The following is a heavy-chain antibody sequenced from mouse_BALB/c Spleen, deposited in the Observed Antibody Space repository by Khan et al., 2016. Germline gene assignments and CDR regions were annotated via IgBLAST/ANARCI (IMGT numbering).Heavy chain of an antibody. CDR1: GYSITSDYA. D-gene: IGHD2-3*01. J-gene: IGHJ3*01. CDR3: TAYDGYYAAWFAY. V-gene: IGHV3-2*02. CDR2: ITYSGNT. Sequence: EVQLQESGPGLVKPSQSLSLTCTVTGYSITSDYAWNWIRQFPGNKLEWMGYITYSGNTTYNPSLKSRISVTRDTSKNQFFLQLNSVTAEDTATYYCTAYDGYYAAWFAYWGQGTLVTVSA.